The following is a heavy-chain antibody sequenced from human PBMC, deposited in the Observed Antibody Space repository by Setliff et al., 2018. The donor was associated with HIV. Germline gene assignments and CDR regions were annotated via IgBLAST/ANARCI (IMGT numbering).Heavy chain of an antibody. J-gene: IGHJ4*02. Sequence: ASVKVSCKASGYTFTSYAMHWVRQAPGQRLEWMGWINAGTGNTNYAQKFQGRLTMTTDTSTSTAYMELRSLRSDDTAMYYCAKPGGSYGDYGWYLRFWGQGTLVTVSS. CDR2: INAGTGNT. CDR3: AKPGGSYGDYGWYLRF. V-gene: IGHV1-3*01. D-gene: IGHD4-17*01. CDR1: GYTFTSYA.